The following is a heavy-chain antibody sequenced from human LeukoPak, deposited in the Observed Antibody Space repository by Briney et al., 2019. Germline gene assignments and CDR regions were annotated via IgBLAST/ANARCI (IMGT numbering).Heavy chain of an antibody. CDR3: ARGALLGYCSGGSCYSIDY. J-gene: IGHJ4*02. CDR2: ISSSSSYI. D-gene: IGHD2-15*01. Sequence: PGGSLRLSCAASGFTFSSYSMNWVRQAPGKGLEWVSSISSSSSYIYYADSVKGRFTISRDNAKNSLYLQMNSLRAEDTAVYYCARGALLGYCSGGSCYSIDYWGQGTLVTVSS. V-gene: IGHV3-21*01. CDR1: GFTFSSYS.